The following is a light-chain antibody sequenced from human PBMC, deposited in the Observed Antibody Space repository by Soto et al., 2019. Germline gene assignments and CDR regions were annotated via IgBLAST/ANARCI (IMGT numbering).Light chain of an antibody. Sequence: EIVLTQSPGTMSLSPGERVTLSCRASQTVNSNFLAWYQQKPGQAPRLLIYGVSNRATGIPDRFSGSGSGTDITLTISRLEPEDFAVYYCQQSGDTPTFGQGTKVDIK. CDR2: GVS. CDR3: QQSGDTPT. V-gene: IGKV3-20*01. CDR1: QTVNSNF. J-gene: IGKJ1*01.